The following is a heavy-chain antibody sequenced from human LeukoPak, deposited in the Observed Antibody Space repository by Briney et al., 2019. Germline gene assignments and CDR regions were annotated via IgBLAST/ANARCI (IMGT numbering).Heavy chain of an antibody. CDR2: INNDGSST. CDR1: GFTFSSYW. J-gene: IGHJ4*02. CDR3: VRHCSNSSCYDY. D-gene: IGHD2-15*01. Sequence: PGGSLRLSCAASGFTFSSYWMHWVRQAPGKGLVWVSRINNDGSSTSYADSVKGRLTISRDNAKNTLYLQMNSLRAEDTAVYYCVRHCSNSSCYDYWGQGTLVTVSS. V-gene: IGHV3-74*01.